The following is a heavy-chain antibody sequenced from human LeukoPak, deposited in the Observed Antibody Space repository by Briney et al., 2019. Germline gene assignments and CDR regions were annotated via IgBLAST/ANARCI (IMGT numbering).Heavy chain of an antibody. CDR1: GYTFTGYY. V-gene: IGHV1-2*02. CDR2: INPNSGGT. Sequence: ASVKVSCKASGYTFTGYYMHWVRQAPGQGLEWMGWINPNSGGTNYAQKFQGRVTMTRDTSISTACMELSRLRSDDTAVYYCARVGYDSSGYYYVVFDYWGQGTLVTVSS. CDR3: ARVGYDSSGYYYVVFDY. D-gene: IGHD3-22*01. J-gene: IGHJ4*02.